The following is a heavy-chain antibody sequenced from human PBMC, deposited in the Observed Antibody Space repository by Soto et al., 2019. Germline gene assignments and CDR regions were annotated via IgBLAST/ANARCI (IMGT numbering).Heavy chain of an antibody. J-gene: IGHJ4*02. CDR2: VYDSGTT. V-gene: IGHV4-39*01. CDR3: ARQPYRSVAAMV. Sequence: SRYYMHWIRQAPGKGLEWIGNVYDSGTTYYNPSLKSRVTISVDTSNNQFSLKLSSVTAADTAVYYCARQPYRSVAAMVWGQGTQVTVSS. CDR1: SRYY. D-gene: IGHD6-6*01.